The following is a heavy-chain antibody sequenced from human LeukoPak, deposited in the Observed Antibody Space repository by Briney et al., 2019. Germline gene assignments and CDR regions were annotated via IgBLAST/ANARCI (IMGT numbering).Heavy chain of an antibody. CDR1: GGSISSYY. CDR2: IYYSGRT. V-gene: IGHV4-59*12. D-gene: IGHD3-10*01. CDR3: AKSNGYGLVDI. Sequence: SETLSLTCSVSGGSISSYYWSWIRQPPGKGLEWIGYIYYSGRTNYSPSLKSRVTISLDTSRNQFSLKLNSVTAADTAVYYCAKSNGYGLVDIWGQGTMVTVSS. J-gene: IGHJ3*02.